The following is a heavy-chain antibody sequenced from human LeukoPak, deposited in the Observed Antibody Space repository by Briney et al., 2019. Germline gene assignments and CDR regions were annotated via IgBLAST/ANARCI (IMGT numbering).Heavy chain of an antibody. CDR2: IRSKEYGGTT. V-gene: IGHV3-49*04. CDR3: ATPYCSGGTCYRSFDY. CDR1: GFAFGEYA. D-gene: IGHD2-15*01. J-gene: IGHJ4*02. Sequence: PGGALRLSCAASGFAFGEYAVSWVRQAPGKGLEGVGFIRSKEYGGTTDYAASVEGRFTISRDDSKTIAFLQMNSLKTEDSGVYYCATPYCSGGTCYRSFDYWGQGTLVTVSS.